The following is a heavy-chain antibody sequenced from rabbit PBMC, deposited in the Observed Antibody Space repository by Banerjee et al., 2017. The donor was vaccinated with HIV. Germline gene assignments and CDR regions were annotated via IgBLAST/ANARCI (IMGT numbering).Heavy chain of an antibody. V-gene: IGHV1S40*01. CDR2: IYGGSSGST. D-gene: IGHD7-1*01. CDR3: ARGAAGYPGYGGAMGYYFNL. J-gene: IGHJ4*01. CDR1: GFSFSSNYY. Sequence: QSLEESGGGLVQPEGSLTLTCTASGFSFSSNYYMCWVRQAPGKGPEWIACIYGGSSGSTYYASWAKGRFTISKTSSTTVTLQMTSLTAADTATYFCARGAAGYPGYGGAMGYYFNLWGPGTLVTVS.